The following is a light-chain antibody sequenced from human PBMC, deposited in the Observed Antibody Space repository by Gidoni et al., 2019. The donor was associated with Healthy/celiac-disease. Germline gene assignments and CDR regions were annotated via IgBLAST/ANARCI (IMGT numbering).Light chain of an antibody. CDR2: DAS. J-gene: IGKJ4*01. V-gene: IGKV3-20*01. CDR1: QTVSANF. Sequence: EIVLTQFPGTLSVSPGERATLFCRATQTVSANFLAWYQQNPGQPPTLLIYDASRRATGVPDRFSGSGSGTDFSLTINRLQTEDSALYYCQQYGAPPLTFXGXTRVXI. CDR3: QQYGAPPLT.